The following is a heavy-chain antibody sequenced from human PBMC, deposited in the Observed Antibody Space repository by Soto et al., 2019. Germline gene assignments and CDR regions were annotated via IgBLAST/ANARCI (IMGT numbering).Heavy chain of an antibody. J-gene: IGHJ4*02. CDR1: GLRFSSYA. V-gene: IGHV3-23*01. CDR3: AKDRERDAWYEDY. Sequence: VSLGLSCVASGLRFSSYAMSWVRQAPGKGLEWVSVISGSDGSTYYADSVKGRFTISRDNSKNTLYLQMNSLRAEDTAVYYCAKDRERDAWYEDYWGQGTLVTVSS. D-gene: IGHD6-13*01. CDR2: ISGSDGST.